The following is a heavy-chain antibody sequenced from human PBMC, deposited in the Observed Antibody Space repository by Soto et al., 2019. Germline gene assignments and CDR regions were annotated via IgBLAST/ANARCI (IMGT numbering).Heavy chain of an antibody. CDR2: ISSDGSNQ. CDR3: ANTCGSGSPYYFDY. J-gene: IGHJ4*02. Sequence: QVQLVESGGGVVQPGRYLRLSCAASGFTFRSDGMHWVRQAPGKGLEWGAVISSDGSNQYYADSVKGRLTICRDNSKNTLYTQMNSLRAEDPAVYYCANTCGSGSPYYFDYWCQGALVTVSS. CDR1: GFTFRSDG. D-gene: IGHD1-26*01. V-gene: IGHV3-30*18.